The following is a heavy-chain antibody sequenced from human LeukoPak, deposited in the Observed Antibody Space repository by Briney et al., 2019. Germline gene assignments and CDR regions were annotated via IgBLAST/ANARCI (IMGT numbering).Heavy chain of an antibody. V-gene: IGHV4-34*01. CDR2: INHSGST. D-gene: IGHD3-22*01. CDR1: GGSFSGYY. J-gene: IGHJ5*02. Sequence: PSETLSLTCAVYGGSFSGYYWSWIRQPPGKGLEWIGEINHSGSTNYNPSLKSRVTISVDTSKNQFSLKLSSVTAADTAVYYCARVRYYDSSGYYYSAKNNWFDPWGQGTLVTVSS. CDR3: ARVRYYDSSGYYYSAKNNWFDP.